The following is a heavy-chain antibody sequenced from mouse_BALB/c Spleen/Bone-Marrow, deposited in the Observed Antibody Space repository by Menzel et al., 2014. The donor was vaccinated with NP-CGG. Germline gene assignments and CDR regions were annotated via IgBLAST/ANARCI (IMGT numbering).Heavy chain of an antibody. V-gene: IGHV1-15*01. CDR1: GDTFTDNE. CDR2: IGPETGDT. J-gene: IGHJ3*01. Sequence: QVHVKQSGAELVRPGASVTLSCKASGDTFTDNEMHWVKQTPMHGLEWIGTIGPETGDTIYNQKFKGKATLTADKSSITACMELRNLTSEDSAVYYCAEGGFAYWGQGTLVTVSA. CDR3: AEGGFAY.